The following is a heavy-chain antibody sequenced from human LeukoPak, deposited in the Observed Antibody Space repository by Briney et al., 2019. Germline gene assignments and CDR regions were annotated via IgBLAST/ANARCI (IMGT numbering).Heavy chain of an antibody. CDR2: IYHSGRT. Sequence: SETLALTCSVSGYSISSDYYWGWIRQPPGKGLEWIETIYHSGRTYYNPSLKSRVTISVDTSKNQVSLKLTSVTAADTAVYYCARVFGGNSGGAYFDLWGQGIQVTVAS. D-gene: IGHD4-23*01. J-gene: IGHJ4*02. CDR3: ARVFGGNSGGAYFDL. CDR1: GYSISSDYY. V-gene: IGHV4-38-2*02.